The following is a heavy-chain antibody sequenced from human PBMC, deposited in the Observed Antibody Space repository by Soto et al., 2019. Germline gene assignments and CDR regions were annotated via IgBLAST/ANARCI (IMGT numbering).Heavy chain of an antibody. CDR1: GYTFTGYY. CDR2: INPNSGGT. CDR3: ARSVRFLEWLLSPQGY. Sequence: ASVKVSCKASGYTFTGYYMHWVRQAPGQGLEWMGWINPNSGGTNYAQKFQVRVTMTRDTSISTAYMELSRLRSDDTAVYYCARSVRFLEWLLSPQGYWGQGTLVTVSS. J-gene: IGHJ4*02. D-gene: IGHD3-3*01. V-gene: IGHV1-2*02.